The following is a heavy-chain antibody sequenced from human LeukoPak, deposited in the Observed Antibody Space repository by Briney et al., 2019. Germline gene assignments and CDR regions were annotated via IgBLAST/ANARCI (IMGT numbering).Heavy chain of an antibody. CDR3: ARDLDYYDSSGYYSPGY. CDR2: ISYDGSNK. Sequence: PGRSLRLSCAASGFTFSSYAMHWVRQAPGKGLEWVAVISYDGSNKYYADSVKGRFTIPRDNSKNTLYLQMNSLRAEDTAVYYCARDLDYYDSSGYYSPGYWGQGTLVTVSS. CDR1: GFTFSSYA. J-gene: IGHJ4*02. V-gene: IGHV3-30-3*01. D-gene: IGHD3-22*01.